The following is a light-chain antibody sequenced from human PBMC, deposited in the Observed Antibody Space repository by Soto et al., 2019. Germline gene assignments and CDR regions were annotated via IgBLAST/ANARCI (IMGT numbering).Light chain of an antibody. CDR3: QQYNSYWT. Sequence: DIPMTQSPSTLSASEGDRVTITCRASQSISSWLAWYQQKPGKAPKLLIYDASNLESGVPSRFSGSGSGTEFTLTINSLQPDDFATYYCQQYNSYWTFGQGTKVEIK. CDR2: DAS. V-gene: IGKV1-5*01. CDR1: QSISSW. J-gene: IGKJ1*01.